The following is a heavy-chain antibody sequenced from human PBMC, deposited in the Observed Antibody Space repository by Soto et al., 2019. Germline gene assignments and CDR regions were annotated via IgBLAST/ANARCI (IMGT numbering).Heavy chain of an antibody. J-gene: IGHJ4*02. CDR3: AKAPFPGYDFWSGSDY. CDR2: INSDWSST. V-gene: IGHV3-74*01. Sequence: GGSLRLSCAASGFTFSSYWMHWVRQAPGKGLVWVSRINSDWSSTSYADSVKGRFTISRDNAKNTLYLQMNSLRAEDTAVYYCAKAPFPGYDFWSGSDYWGQGTPVTVYS. CDR1: GFTFSSYW. D-gene: IGHD3-3*01.